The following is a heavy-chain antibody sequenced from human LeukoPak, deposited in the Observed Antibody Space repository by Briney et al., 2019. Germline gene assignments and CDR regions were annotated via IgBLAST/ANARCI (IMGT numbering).Heavy chain of an antibody. J-gene: IGHJ4*02. CDR2: IYYCGST. Sequence: PSETLPLTCTVSGDPISSYYWSWLRQPPGKGLEWVGYIYYCGSTNYNPSLKSRVNIPVDTSKNQFSLKLSSETAADTAVYYCARLGDYYDSSGYSYWGQGTLVTVSS. D-gene: IGHD3-22*01. CDR1: GDPISSYY. V-gene: IGHV4-59*01. CDR3: ARLGDYYDSSGYSY.